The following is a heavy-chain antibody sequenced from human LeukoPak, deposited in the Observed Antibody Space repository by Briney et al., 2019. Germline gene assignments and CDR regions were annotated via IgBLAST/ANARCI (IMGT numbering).Heavy chain of an antibody. CDR1: GYTLTELS. Sequence: ASVKVSCKVSGYTLTELSMHWVRQAPGKGLEWMGGFDPEDGETIYAQKFQGRVTMTEDTSTDTAYMELSSLRSEDTAVYYCATAVFVVVIAPHAFDIWGQGTMVTVSS. CDR3: ATAVFVVVIAPHAFDI. J-gene: IGHJ3*02. V-gene: IGHV1-24*01. D-gene: IGHD2-21*01. CDR2: FDPEDGET.